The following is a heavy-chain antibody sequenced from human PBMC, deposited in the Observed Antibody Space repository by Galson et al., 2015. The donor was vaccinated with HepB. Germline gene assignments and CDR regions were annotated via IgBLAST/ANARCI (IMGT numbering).Heavy chain of an antibody. CDR2: ISYDGSNK. V-gene: IGHV3-30*04. J-gene: IGHJ6*02. D-gene: IGHD6-13*01. CDR3: ARDYASSWYFNHYYGMDV. CDR1: GFTFSSYA. Sequence: SLRLSCAASGFTFSSYATHWVRQAPGKGLEWVAVISYDGSNKYYADSVKGRFTISRDHSKNTRYLQMNSLRAEDTAVYYCARDYASSWYFNHYYGMDVWGQGTTVTVSS.